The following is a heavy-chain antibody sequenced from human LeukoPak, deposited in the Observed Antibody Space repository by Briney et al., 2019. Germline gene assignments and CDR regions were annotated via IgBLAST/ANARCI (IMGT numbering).Heavy chain of an antibody. CDR3: ARTYYDFWSGLVAFDI. CDR2: INYSGST. V-gene: IGHV4-59*12. J-gene: IGHJ3*02. Sequence: SETLSLTCTVSGGSISSYYWSWIRQPPGKGLEWIGYINYSGSTNYNPSLKSRVTMSVDTSRKQFSLKLSSVTAADTAVYYCARTYYDFWSGLVAFDIWGQGTMVTVSS. CDR1: GGSISSYY. D-gene: IGHD3-3*01.